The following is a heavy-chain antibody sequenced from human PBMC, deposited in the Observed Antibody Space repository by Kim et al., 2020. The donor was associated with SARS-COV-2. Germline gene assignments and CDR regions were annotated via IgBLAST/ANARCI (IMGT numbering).Heavy chain of an antibody. Sequence: ASVKVSCKASGYTFTSYGISWVRQAPGQGLEWMGWISAYNGNTNYAQKLQGRVTMTTDTSTSTAYMELRSLRSDDTAVYYCARDGSYSSGWYYDYYYYGMDVWGQGTTVTVSS. J-gene: IGHJ6*02. V-gene: IGHV1-18*01. CDR2: ISAYNGNT. CDR1: GYTFTSYG. D-gene: IGHD6-19*01. CDR3: ARDGSYSSGWYYDYYYYGMDV.